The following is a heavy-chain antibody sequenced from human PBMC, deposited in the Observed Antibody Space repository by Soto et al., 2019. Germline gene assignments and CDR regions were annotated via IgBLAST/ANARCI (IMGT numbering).Heavy chain of an antibody. V-gene: IGHV1-69*16. J-gene: IGHJ6*02. CDR1: GGTFSSYT. Sequence: QVRLVQSGAEVKKPGSSVKVSCEASGGTFSSYTFSWVRQAPGHGLEWKGGIVPMHRTANYAQKFQGRVSISPDESTNTVHMELSSLRPDDTAVYYCARDCGNTDCFDMDVWGQGNTVIVSS. CDR3: ARDCGNTDCFDMDV. D-gene: IGHD3-9*01. CDR2: IVPMHRTA.